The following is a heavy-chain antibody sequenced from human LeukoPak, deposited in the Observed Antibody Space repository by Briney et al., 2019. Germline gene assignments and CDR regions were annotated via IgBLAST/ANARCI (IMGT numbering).Heavy chain of an antibody. CDR3: ARDLAVAGPDY. CDR2: ISYDGSNK. J-gene: IGHJ4*02. D-gene: IGHD6-19*01. CDR1: RFTFSSYA. V-gene: IGHV3-30-3*01. Sequence: GGSLRLSCAASRFTFSSYAMHWVRQAPGKGLEWVAVISYDGSNKYYADSVKGRFTISRDNSKNTLYLQMNSLRAEDTAVYYCARDLAVAGPDYWGQGTLVTVSS.